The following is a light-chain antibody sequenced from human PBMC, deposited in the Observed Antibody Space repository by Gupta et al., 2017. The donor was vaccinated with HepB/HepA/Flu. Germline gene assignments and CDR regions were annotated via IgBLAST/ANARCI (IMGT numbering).Light chain of an antibody. Sequence: EIVMPQSPATLSVSPVERATLSCRASQSVSNNLAWYQQKPGQGPRLLIYGASTRATGIPARFSASWSGPEFTLAMSSRQSEDFALHYFQRGENWPAHSLGGGTKVEIK. J-gene: IGKJ4*01. V-gene: IGKV3-15*01. CDR2: GAS. CDR3: QRGENWPAHS. CDR1: QSVSNN.